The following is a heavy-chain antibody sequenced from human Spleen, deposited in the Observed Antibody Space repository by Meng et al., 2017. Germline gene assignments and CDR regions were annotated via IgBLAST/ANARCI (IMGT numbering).Heavy chain of an antibody. Sequence: GQLQEAGPGLVKPSETLSLTCVVSGGSFSDYYWSWIRQPPGKGLEWIGEINHSGSTNYNPSLESRATISVDTSQNNLSLKLSSVTAADSAVYYCARGPTTMAHDFDYWGQGTLVTASS. D-gene: IGHD4-11*01. J-gene: IGHJ4*02. CDR3: ARGPTTMAHDFDY. V-gene: IGHV4-34*01. CDR2: INHSGST. CDR1: GGSFSDYY.